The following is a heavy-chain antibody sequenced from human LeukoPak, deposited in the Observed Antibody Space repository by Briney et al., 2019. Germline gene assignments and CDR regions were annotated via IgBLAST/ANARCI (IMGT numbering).Heavy chain of an antibody. CDR3: ARVESGSYTGDDY. V-gene: IGHV3-48*02. CDR2: ISSSSSTI. CDR1: AFTFSSYS. Sequence: GGSLRLSCAGSAFTFSSYSMNWVRQAPGKGLEWVSYISSSSSTIYYADSVKGRFTVSRDNAKNSLYLQMNSLRDEDTAVYYCARVESGSYTGDDYWGQGTLVTVSS. D-gene: IGHD1-26*01. J-gene: IGHJ4*02.